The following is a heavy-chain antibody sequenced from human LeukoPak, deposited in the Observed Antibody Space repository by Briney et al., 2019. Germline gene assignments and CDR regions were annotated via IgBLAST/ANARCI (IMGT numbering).Heavy chain of an antibody. D-gene: IGHD1-7*01. J-gene: IGHJ4*02. Sequence: PGGSLRLSCVASGFTLSSHWMSWVRQAPGKGLEWVANINQDGSAKYFVDSVKGRFTISRDNVKNSMYLQMNSLRAEDTAVYYCARWEIRGTAHKLDYWGQGTLVTVSS. CDR3: ARWEIRGTAHKLDY. CDR1: GFTLSSHW. CDR2: INQDGSAK. V-gene: IGHV3-7*01.